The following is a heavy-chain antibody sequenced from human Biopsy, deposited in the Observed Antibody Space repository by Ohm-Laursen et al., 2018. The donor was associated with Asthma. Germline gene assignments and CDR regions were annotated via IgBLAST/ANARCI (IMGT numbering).Heavy chain of an antibody. Sequence: TLFLTCTVSGGSMTSGGHTWNWIRQIPGKGLEWIGYIFDSEDSYYNPSLKSRVMISLDTSQNQFSLSLNSVTAADTAAYFCARGSGLYPESPFDYWGQGTLVTVSS. CDR2: IFDSEDS. V-gene: IGHV4-31*03. D-gene: IGHD2-15*01. J-gene: IGHJ4*02. CDR3: ARGSGLYPESPFDY. CDR1: GGSMTSGGHT.